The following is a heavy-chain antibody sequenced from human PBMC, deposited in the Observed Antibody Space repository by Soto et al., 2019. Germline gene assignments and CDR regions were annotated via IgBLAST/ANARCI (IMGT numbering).Heavy chain of an antibody. CDR2: ISGSGGST. CDR1: GLTLISYA. D-gene: IGHD1-26*01. Sequence: GGSLRLSCATTGLTLISYAMIWFRHAPGKGLEWVSGISGSGGSTYYADSVKGRLTISKDNSKNTLHLQMNSLRAEDTAVYYCAKVRVGATYYFDYWGQGTLVTVSS. CDR3: AKVRVGATYYFDY. J-gene: IGHJ4*02. V-gene: IGHV3-23*01.